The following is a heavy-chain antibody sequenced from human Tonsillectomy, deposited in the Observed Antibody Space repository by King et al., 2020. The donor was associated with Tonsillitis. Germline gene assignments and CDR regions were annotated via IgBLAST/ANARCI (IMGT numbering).Heavy chain of an antibody. D-gene: IGHD3-10*01. V-gene: IGHV3-30*04. CDR1: GFTFSSDV. CDR2: ISYDGSNK. CDR3: ARDFYGAMDV. Sequence: VQLVESGGGVVQPGRSLRLSCAASGFTFSSDVMYWVRQAPGKGLEWVAVISYDGSNKYYADSVKGRFTISRDNSKNTLYLQMSSLRPEDTAVYYCARDFYGAMDVWGQGTTVTVSS. J-gene: IGHJ6*02.